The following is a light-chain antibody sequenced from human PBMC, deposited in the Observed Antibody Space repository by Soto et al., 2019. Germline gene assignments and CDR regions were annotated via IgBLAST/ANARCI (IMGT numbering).Light chain of an antibody. V-gene: IGKV3-15*01. J-gene: IGKJ4*01. Sequence: IVMTQSPVTLSVSPGERATLSCRASQSVGRSLAWYQQKPGQDPRLLMYGTSARATGIPATFSGSGSGTEFTLTISSLQSEDFAVYYCQQYDNWPSVTFGGGTKVEIK. CDR3: QQYDNWPSVT. CDR1: QSVGRS. CDR2: GTS.